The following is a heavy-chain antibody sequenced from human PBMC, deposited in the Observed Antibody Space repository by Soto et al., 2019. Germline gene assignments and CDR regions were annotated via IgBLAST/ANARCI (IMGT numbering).Heavy chain of an antibody. CDR2: IYHSGST. J-gene: IGHJ5*02. CDR1: GGSISSGGYS. D-gene: IGHD2-8*01. CDR3: ARWWMSAPRFDP. Sequence: QLQLQESGSGLVKPSQTLSLTCAVSGGSISSGGYSWSWIRQPPGKGLEWIGYIYHSGSTYYNPTPQSRVXXXVXXSKNQFSLKLSSVTAADTAVYYCARWWMSAPRFDPWGQGTLVTVSS. V-gene: IGHV4-30-2*01.